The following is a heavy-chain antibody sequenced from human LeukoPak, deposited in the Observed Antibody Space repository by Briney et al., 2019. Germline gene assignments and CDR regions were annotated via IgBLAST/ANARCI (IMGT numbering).Heavy chain of an antibody. J-gene: IGHJ4*02. CDR3: ARGGYYYYSIVYPFVC. V-gene: IGHV4-34*01. D-gene: IGHD3-22*01. CDR1: GGSSSVYS. CDR2: INHSGST. Sequence: PETPCLTRALCGGSSSVYSCGCRRQPPGKGLEWIGEINHSGSTNYNPSLKSRVTISVDTSKNQFSLKLSSVTATDTAVYYCARGGYYYYSIVYPFVCWGQGTLVTVSS.